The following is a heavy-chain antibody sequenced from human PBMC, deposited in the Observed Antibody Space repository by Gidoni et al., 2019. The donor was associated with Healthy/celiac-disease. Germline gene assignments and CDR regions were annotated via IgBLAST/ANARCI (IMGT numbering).Heavy chain of an antibody. J-gene: IGHJ4*02. CDR2: IWYDGSNK. V-gene: IGHV3-33*01. D-gene: IGHD3-22*01. Sequence: QVQLVESGGGVVQHGRSLRLSCAASGFTFSRSGMPWVRQAPGKGLEWVAVIWYDGSNKYYADSVKGRFTISRDNSKNTLYLQMNSLRAEDTAVYYCARAQNYYDSSGYYRGYFDYWGQGTLVTVSS. CDR1: GFTFSRSG. CDR3: ARAQNYYDSSGYYRGYFDY.